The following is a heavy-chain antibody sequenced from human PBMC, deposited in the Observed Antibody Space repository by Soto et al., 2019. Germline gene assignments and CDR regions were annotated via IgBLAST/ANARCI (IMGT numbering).Heavy chain of an antibody. J-gene: IGHJ4*02. CDR3: AKDAEDIVVVVAATHFDY. V-gene: IGHV3-30*18. Sequence: GGSLRLSCAASGFTFSSYGMHWVRQAPGKGLEWVAVISYDGSNKYYADSVKGRFTISRDNSKNTLYLQMNSLRAEDTAVYYCAKDAEDIVVVVAATHFDYWGQGTLVTVSS. CDR1: GFTFSSYG. CDR2: ISYDGSNK. D-gene: IGHD2-15*01.